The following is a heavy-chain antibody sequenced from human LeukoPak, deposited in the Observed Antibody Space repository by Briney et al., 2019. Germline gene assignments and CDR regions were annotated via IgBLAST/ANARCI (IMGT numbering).Heavy chain of an antibody. V-gene: IGHV3-11*01. Sequence: GGSLRLSCAASGFTFSDYYMNWIRQAPGKGLEWVSYISNSGSPIYYADSVKGRFTISRDNAKNLLYLQMNSLRAEDTAVYYCARGSSSWWDFDYWGQGTLVTVSS. J-gene: IGHJ4*02. CDR3: ARGSSSWWDFDY. CDR1: GFTFSDYY. CDR2: ISNSGSPI. D-gene: IGHD6-13*01.